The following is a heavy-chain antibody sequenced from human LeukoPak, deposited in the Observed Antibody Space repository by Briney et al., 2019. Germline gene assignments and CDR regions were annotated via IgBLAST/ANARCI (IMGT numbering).Heavy chain of an antibody. D-gene: IGHD4-17*01. J-gene: IGHJ4*02. V-gene: IGHV4-59*10. CDR2: IYPSGST. CDR1: GGSFSGYY. Sequence: SETLSLTCAVYGGSFSGYYWSWIRQPAGKGLEWIGRIYPSGSTDYNPSLKSRVTMSVDTSKNQFSLKLSSVTAADTAVYYCAGGPVTTFYWGQGTLVTVSS. CDR3: AGGPVTTFY.